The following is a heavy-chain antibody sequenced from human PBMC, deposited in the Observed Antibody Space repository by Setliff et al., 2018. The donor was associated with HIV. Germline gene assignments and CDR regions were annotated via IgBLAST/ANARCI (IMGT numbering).Heavy chain of an antibody. CDR3: VRGIYDSSGFWYPHGDS. V-gene: IGHV1-8*01. CDR2: INPYSGNT. CDR1: GYTFTSYD. D-gene: IGHD3-22*01. J-gene: IGHJ5*01. Sequence: ASVKVSCKASGYTFTSYDINWVRQATGHGLEWMGWINPYSGNTGYAQKFQGRVTMTRETSTSTAYLERSNLRAEDTAVYYCVRGIYDSSGFWYPHGDSWGQGTLVTVSS.